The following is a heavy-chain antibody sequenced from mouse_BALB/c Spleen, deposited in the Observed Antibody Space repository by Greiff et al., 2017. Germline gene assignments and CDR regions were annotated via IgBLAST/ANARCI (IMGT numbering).Heavy chain of an antibody. CDR3: ARGRGDYYAMDY. CDR1: GYAFTNYL. V-gene: IGHV1-54*03. J-gene: IGHJ4*01. Sequence: VQLQQSGAELVRPGTSVKVSCKASGYAFTNYLIEWVKQRPGQGLEWIGLINPGSGGTNYNETFKGKATLTADKSSSTAYMQLSSLTSDDSAVYFCARGRGDYYAMDYWGQGTAVTVSS. CDR2: INPGSGGT. D-gene: IGHD3-3*01.